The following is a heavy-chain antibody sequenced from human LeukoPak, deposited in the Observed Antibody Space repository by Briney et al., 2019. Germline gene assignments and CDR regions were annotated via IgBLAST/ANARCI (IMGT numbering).Heavy chain of an antibody. CDR3: ARARATKDFDY. V-gene: IGHV3-23*01. CDR2: ISGSGVTT. J-gene: IGHJ4*02. D-gene: IGHD2-8*01. Sequence: GSLRLSCAASGFTFSNYAMTWVRQAPGKGLEWVSTISGSGVTTYYADSVKGRFTISRDNSKNTLYLQMNSLRAEDTAVYYCARARATKDFDYWGQGTLVTVSS. CDR1: GFTFSNYA.